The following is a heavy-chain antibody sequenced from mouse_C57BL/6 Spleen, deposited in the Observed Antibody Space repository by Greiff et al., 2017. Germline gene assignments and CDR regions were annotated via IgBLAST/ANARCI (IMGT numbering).Heavy chain of an antibody. CDR3: ARDPDFDY. Sequence: EVQLQQSGPVLVKPGASVKMSCKASGYTFTDYYMNWVKQSNGKSLEWSGVINPYNGGTSYNQKFKGKAPLTVDKSSSTAYMEINSLTSEDSAVYYCARDPDFDYWGQGTTLTVAS. V-gene: IGHV1-19*01. CDR2: INPYNGGT. CDR1: GYTFTDYY. J-gene: IGHJ2*01.